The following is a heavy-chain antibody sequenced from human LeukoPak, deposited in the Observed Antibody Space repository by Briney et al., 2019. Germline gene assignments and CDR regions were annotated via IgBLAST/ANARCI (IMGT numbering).Heavy chain of an antibody. V-gene: IGHV4-39*01. J-gene: IGHJ6*02. CDR2: VYYTENT. CDR1: GXSVSSTSYY. CDR3: ARSHLSDYGDYKVYYGMDV. D-gene: IGHD4-17*01. Sequence: SETLSLTCSVSGXSVSSTSYYWAWIRRPPGKGLEWIGSVYYTENTHYNPSLKSRVTISVDTSKNQFSLKLSSVTAADTAVYYCARSHLSDYGDYKVYYGMDVWGQGITVTVSS.